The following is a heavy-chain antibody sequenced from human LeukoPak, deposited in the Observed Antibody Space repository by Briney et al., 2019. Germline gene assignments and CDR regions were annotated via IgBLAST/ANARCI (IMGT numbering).Heavy chain of an antibody. D-gene: IGHD2-2*01. CDR3: ATPYCSSLSCLDVFNM. Sequence: SQTLSLTCSVSGVSVSDGRYYWTWIRQHPGKALEWIGYKYYSGSAKYNPSLKSRLTISIDTSKNQFSLQLSSVTAADTATYYCATPYCSSLSCLDVFNMWGQGTRVTVSS. CDR1: GVSVSDGRYY. V-gene: IGHV4-31*03. CDR2: KYYSGSA. J-gene: IGHJ3*02.